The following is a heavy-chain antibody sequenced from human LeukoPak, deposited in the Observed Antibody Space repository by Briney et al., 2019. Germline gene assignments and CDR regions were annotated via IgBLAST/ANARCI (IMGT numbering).Heavy chain of an antibody. J-gene: IGHJ6*02. V-gene: IGHV1-8*01. D-gene: IGHD3-22*01. CDR2: MNPNSGNT. CDR1: GYTFTSYD. Sequence: ASVKVSCKASGYTFTSYDINWVRQATGQGLEWMGWMNPNSGNTGYAQKFQGRVTMTRNTSISTAYMELSSLRSEDTAVYYCAKARTYYYDSSGYYSGMDVWGQGTTVTVSS. CDR3: AKARTYYYDSSGYYSGMDV.